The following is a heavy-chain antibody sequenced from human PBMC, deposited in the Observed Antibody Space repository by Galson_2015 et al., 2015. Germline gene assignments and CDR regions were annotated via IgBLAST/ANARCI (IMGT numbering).Heavy chain of an antibody. V-gene: IGHV6-1*01. Sequence: CAISGDSVSSNSAAWNWIRQSPSRGLEWLGRTYYRSKWYNDYAVSVKSRITINPDTPKNQLSLQLNSVTPEDTAVYYCARDRLGMGGYYFDYWGQGTLVTVSS. CDR1: GDSVSSNSAA. CDR3: ARDRLGMGGYYFDY. D-gene: IGHD7-27*01. CDR2: TYYRSKWYN. J-gene: IGHJ4*02.